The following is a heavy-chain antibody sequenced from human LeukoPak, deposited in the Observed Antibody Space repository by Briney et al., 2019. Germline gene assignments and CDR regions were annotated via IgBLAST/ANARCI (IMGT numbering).Heavy chain of an antibody. J-gene: IGHJ6*02. CDR1: GYTFTSYY. D-gene: IGHD2-2*01. CDR2: INPSGGST. V-gene: IGHV1-46*01. CDR3: ARDIVVVPAAIPTANYYYYYGMDV. Sequence: ASVMVSCKASGYTFTSYYMHWVRQAPGQGLEWMGIINPSGGSTSYAQKFQGRVTMTRDTSTSTVYMELSSLRSEDTAVYYCARDIVVVPAAIPTANYYYYYGMDVWGQGTTVTASS.